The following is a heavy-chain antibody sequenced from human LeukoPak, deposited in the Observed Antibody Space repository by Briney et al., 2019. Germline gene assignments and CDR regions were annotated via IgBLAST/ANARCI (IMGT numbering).Heavy chain of an antibody. V-gene: IGHV3-48*04. Sequence: GGSLRLSCAASEFTFSSYSMNWVRQAPGKGPEWVSYISRSSSTIYYADSVKGRFTISRDNAKNSLYLQMNSLRAEDTAVYYCAVCHWHSSGCRNDYWGQGTLVTVSS. CDR1: EFTFSSYS. J-gene: IGHJ4*02. CDR2: ISRSSSTI. CDR3: AVCHWHSSGCRNDY. D-gene: IGHD6-19*01.